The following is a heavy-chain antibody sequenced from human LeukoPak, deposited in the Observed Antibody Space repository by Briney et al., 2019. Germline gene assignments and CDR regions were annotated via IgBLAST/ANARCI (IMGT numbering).Heavy chain of an antibody. Sequence: SVKVSCKASGYTFTGYYMHWVRQAPGQGLEWMGGIIPIFGTANYAQKFQGRVTITADESTSTAYMELSSLRSEDTAVYYCARDLDGYNAFDIWGQGTMVTVSS. CDR2: IIPIFGTA. CDR1: GYTFTGYY. CDR3: ARDLDGYNAFDI. J-gene: IGHJ3*02. V-gene: IGHV1-69*13. D-gene: IGHD5-24*01.